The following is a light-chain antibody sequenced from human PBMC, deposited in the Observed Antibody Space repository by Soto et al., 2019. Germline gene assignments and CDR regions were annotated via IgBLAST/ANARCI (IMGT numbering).Light chain of an antibody. Sequence: DIRMTQSPSSLSASVGDRVTITCRASQSISSYLNWYQQKPGKAPKLLIYAASSLQSGVPSRFSGSGSGTDFTLTISRLQPEDFATYYCQQSYSTPTVGQGTKVDSK. CDR1: QSISSY. CDR3: QQSYSTPT. CDR2: AAS. V-gene: IGKV1-39*01. J-gene: IGKJ1*01.